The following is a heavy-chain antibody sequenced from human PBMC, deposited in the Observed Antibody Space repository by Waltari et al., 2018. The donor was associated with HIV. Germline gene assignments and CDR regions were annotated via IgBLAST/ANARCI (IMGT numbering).Heavy chain of an antibody. D-gene: IGHD3-22*01. CDR3: ARNSSGKGNRYFYYGLDV. CDR1: GYTFINFD. V-gene: IGHV1-8*02. Sequence: QVHLVQSGPEVKRPGASVKISCKAYGYTFINFDVNWVRQAAGQGPEWLGWMNPNSRNTASQYIFEDRVTRTRDVSTDTAYMEMSGLTPEDTAIYYCARNSSGKGNRYFYYGLDVWGQGTPVTV. J-gene: IGHJ6*02. CDR2: MNPNSRNT.